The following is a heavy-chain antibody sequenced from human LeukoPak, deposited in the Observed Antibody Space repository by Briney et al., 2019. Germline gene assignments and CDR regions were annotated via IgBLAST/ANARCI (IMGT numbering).Heavy chain of an antibody. Sequence: GGSLRLSCVASGFTFSDYAMNWVRQAPGKGLEWVSTFKTNYNQVHYAESVRGRFTISTDNSKNTAYLQMNSLRVEDTALYYCARSVPDYTRFDFWGQGALVTVSS. CDR1: GFTFSDYA. CDR3: ARSVPDYTRFDF. V-gene: IGHV3-23*05. J-gene: IGHJ4*02. CDR2: FKTNYNQV. D-gene: IGHD4-11*01.